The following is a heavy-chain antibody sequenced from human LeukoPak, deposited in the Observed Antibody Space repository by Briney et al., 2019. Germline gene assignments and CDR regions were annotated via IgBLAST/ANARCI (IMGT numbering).Heavy chain of an antibody. CDR1: GFTFSSYG. D-gene: IGHD5-24*01. V-gene: IGHV3-33*01. CDR2: IWYDGSNK. CDR3: ARVPPDGYNLDY. J-gene: IGHJ4*02. Sequence: GGSLRLSCAASGFTFSSYGMHWVRQAPGKGLEWVAVIWYDGSNKYYADSVKGRFTISRDNSKNTLYLQMNSLRAEDTAMYYCARVPPDGYNLDYWGQGTLVTVSS.